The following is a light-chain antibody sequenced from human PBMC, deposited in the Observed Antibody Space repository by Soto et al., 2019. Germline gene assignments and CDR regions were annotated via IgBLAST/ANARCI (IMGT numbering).Light chain of an antibody. CDR3: QQYGSSAWT. V-gene: IGKV3-20*01. J-gene: IGKJ1*01. CDR2: GAS. CDR1: QSVSSTY. Sequence: EIVLTQSLGTLSLSPGDRATLSCRASQSVSSTYLVWYQQKPGQAPRLLIYGASSRATGTPDRFSGSGSGTDFTLTISRLEPEDFAVYYCQQYGSSAWTFGQGTKVEIK.